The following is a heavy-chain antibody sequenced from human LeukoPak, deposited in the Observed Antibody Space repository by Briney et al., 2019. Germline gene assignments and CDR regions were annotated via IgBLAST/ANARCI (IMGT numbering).Heavy chain of an antibody. V-gene: IGHV4-59*01. D-gene: IGHD5-12*01. Sequence: PSETLSLTCTFSGGSISGYYWSWLRQPPGKGLEWIGYIYHTGFTDYNPSLRSRLTISIDTSRNQFSLKLTSATAADTAVYYCARDQHCSRYDGGCDQWYFDLWGRGTLVTVSS. CDR2: IYHTGFT. CDR1: GGSISGYY. J-gene: IGHJ2*01. CDR3: ARDQHCSRYDGGCDQWYFDL.